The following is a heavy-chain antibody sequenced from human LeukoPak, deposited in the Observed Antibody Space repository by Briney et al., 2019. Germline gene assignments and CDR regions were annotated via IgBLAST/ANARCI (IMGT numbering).Heavy chain of an antibody. Sequence: GGSLILSCAASGFTFSSYEMNWVRQAPGKGLEWVSYISSSGSTIYYADSVKGRFTISRDNAKNSLYLQMNSLRAEDTAVYYCGGVGIHLLGAFDIWGQGTMVTVSS. CDR1: GFTFSSYE. D-gene: IGHD5-18*01. J-gene: IGHJ3*02. CDR3: GGVGIHLLGAFDI. CDR2: ISSSGSTI. V-gene: IGHV3-48*03.